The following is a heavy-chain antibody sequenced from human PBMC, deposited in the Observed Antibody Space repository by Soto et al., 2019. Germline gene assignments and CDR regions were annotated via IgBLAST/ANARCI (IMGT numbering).Heavy chain of an antibody. Sequence: SETLSLTCTVSGGSISSYYWSWIRQPPGKGLEWIGYIYYSGNTDCNPSLKSRVTISVDTSKNQFSLNLSSVTAADSAVYYCARQCRGVTCHWFVPWGQGTLVTVSS. J-gene: IGHJ5*02. CDR2: IYYSGNT. D-gene: IGHD2-15*01. CDR1: GGSISSYY. CDR3: ARQCRGVTCHWFVP. V-gene: IGHV4-59*08.